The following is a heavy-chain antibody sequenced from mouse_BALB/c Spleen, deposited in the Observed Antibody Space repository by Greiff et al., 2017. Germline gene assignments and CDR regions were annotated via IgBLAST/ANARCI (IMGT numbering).Heavy chain of an antibody. V-gene: IGHV5-6*01. CDR2: ISSGGSYT. CDR3: ARLEVSGYYAMDY. J-gene: IGHJ4*01. Sequence: VQLKQSGGDLVKPGGSLKLSCAASGFTFSSYGMSWVRQTPDKRLEWVATISSGGSYTYYPDSVKGRFTISRDNAKNTLYLQLSSLKSEDTAMYYCARLEVSGYYAMDYWGQGTSVTVSS. D-gene: IGHD3-1*01. CDR1: GFTFSSYG.